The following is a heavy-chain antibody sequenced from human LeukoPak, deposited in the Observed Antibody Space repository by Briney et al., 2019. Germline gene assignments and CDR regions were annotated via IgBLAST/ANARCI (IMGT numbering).Heavy chain of an antibody. CDR3: ARGKQWLAFDS. Sequence: SETLSLTCSVSGGSVSSYYWSWIRQSPERGLEWIGNFYSSGSTTYNPSLKSRVTMSVDTSKNQFSLKLTSVTAADTAEYYCARGKQWLAFDSWGQGTLVTVSS. J-gene: IGHJ4*02. CDR1: GGSVSSYY. V-gene: IGHV4-59*08. D-gene: IGHD6-19*01. CDR2: FYSSGST.